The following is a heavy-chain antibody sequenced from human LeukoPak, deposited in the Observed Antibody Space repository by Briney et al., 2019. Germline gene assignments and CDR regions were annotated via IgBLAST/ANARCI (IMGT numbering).Heavy chain of an antibody. J-gene: IGHJ6*02. V-gene: IGHV3-9*01. CDR1: GFTFDDYA. D-gene: IGHD6-13*01. CDR3: AKDMVGTQLVLVYYYYGMDV. Sequence: GRSLRLSCAASGFTFDDYAVHWVRQAPGKGLEWVSGISWNSGSIGYADSVKGRFTISRDNAKNSLYLQMNSLRAEDTALYYCAKDMVGTQLVLVYYYYGMDVWGQGTTVTVSS. CDR2: ISWNSGSI.